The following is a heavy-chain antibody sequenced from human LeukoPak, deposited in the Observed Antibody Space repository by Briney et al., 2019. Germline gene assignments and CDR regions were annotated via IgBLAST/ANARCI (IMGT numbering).Heavy chain of an antibody. CDR3: ARDRYCTNGVCYSDNWFDP. CDR1: GGSISSYY. J-gene: IGHJ5*02. CDR2: IYYSGST. V-gene: IGHV4-59*01. D-gene: IGHD2-8*01. Sequence: SETLSLTCTVSGGSISSYYWSWIRQPPEKGLEWIGYIYYSGSTNYNPSLKSRVTISVDTSKNQFSLKLSSVTAADTAVYYCARDRYCTNGVCYSDNWFDPWGQGTLVTVSS.